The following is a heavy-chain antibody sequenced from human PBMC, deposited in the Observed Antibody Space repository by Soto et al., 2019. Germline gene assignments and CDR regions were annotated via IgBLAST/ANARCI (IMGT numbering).Heavy chain of an antibody. D-gene: IGHD3-10*01. CDR2: IDWDDDK. V-gene: IGHV2-70*11. CDR3: ARLRFGESTLDY. CDR1: GFSLSTSGMC. Sequence: GSGPTLVNPTQTLTLTCTFSGFSLSTSGMCVSWIRQPPGKALEWLARIDWDDDKYYSTSLKTRLTISKDTSKNQVVLTMTNMDPVDTATYYCARLRFGESTLDYWGQGTLVTVSS. J-gene: IGHJ4*02.